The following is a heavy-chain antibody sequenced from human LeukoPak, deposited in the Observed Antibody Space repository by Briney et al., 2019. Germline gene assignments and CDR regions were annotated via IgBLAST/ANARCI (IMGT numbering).Heavy chain of an antibody. CDR3: ARDGTTNRYNWFDS. CDR1: GFSLSSFQ. D-gene: IGHD2-8*01. J-gene: IGHJ5*01. Sequence: GGSLRLSCAASGFSLSSFQMNWVRQAPGKGLEWISYISDSGTTEYYADSVKGRFTISRDNAKNLLYLQMNSLTGEDTALYYCARDGTTNRYNWFDSWGQGTLVTVSS. V-gene: IGHV3-48*03. CDR2: ISDSGTTE.